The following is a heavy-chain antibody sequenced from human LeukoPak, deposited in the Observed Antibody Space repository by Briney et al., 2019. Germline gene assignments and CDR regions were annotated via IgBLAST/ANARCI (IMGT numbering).Heavy chain of an antibody. Sequence: SETQSLTCTVSGGSISSGDYYWSWIRQPPGKGLEWIGSIYYSGSTYCNPSLKSRVTISVDTSKNQFSLNLSSVTAADTAVYYCARAIYDSSGYYRNFDYWGQGTLVTVSS. V-gene: IGHV4-30-4*01. CDR1: GGSISSGDYY. J-gene: IGHJ4*02. CDR3: ARAIYDSSGYYRNFDY. CDR2: IYYSGST. D-gene: IGHD3-22*01.